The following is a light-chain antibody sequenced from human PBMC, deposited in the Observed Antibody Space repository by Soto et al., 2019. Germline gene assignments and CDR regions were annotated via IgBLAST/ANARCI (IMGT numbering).Light chain of an antibody. CDR3: QQYGSSPKT. V-gene: IGKV3-20*01. CDR2: GAS. J-gene: IGKJ1*01. CDR1: QSVSSSY. Sequence: VVTQSAGTLSLSPGERATLSCRASQSVSSSYLAWYQQKPGQAPRLLIYGASSRATGIPDRFSGSGSGTDFTLTISRLEPEDFAVYYCQQYGSSPKTFGQGTKVDI.